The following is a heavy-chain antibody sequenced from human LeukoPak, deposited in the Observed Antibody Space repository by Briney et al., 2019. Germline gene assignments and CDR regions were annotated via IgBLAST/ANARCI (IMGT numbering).Heavy chain of an antibody. V-gene: IGHV3-33*01. Sequence: GGSLRLSCAASGFSFSNFAMNWVRQAPGKGLEWVAVIWYDGRNRYYADSVKGRFTISRDNSKNTLYLQMNSLRAEDTAVYYCARDFSGRGDAFDIWGQGTMVTVSS. CDR3: ARDFSGRGDAFDI. D-gene: IGHD1-26*01. CDR1: GFSFSNFA. J-gene: IGHJ3*02. CDR2: IWYDGRNR.